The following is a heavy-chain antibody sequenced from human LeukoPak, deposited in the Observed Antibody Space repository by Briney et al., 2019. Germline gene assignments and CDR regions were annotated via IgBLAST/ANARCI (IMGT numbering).Heavy chain of an antibody. Sequence: SETLSLTCTVSGVSISSSNSYWGWIRQPPGKGLEWIGSIYYSGNTYYNASLKSQVSISIDTSKNRFSLKLTSVTAADTAVYYCARDTTTVTSTWGQGTLVTVSS. CDR1: GVSISSSNSY. CDR3: ARDTTTVTST. D-gene: IGHD4-11*01. CDR2: IYYSGNT. V-gene: IGHV4-39*02. J-gene: IGHJ5*02.